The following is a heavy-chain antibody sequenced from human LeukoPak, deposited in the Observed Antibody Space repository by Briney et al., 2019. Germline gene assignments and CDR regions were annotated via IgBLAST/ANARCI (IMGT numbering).Heavy chain of an antibody. CDR3: ARALDTTVLLGAY. CDR2: MSPYSGTT. V-gene: IGHV1-8*02. CDR1: GYTFTNYD. Sequence: GASVRVSCKTSGYTFTNYDITWVRQASGQGLEWMGWMSPYSGTTGSAQKFQGRVTMTRNTSISTAYLEMSSLTSGDTAVYYCARALDTTVLLGAYWGQGTLVTVSS. D-gene: IGHD1-1*01. J-gene: IGHJ4*02.